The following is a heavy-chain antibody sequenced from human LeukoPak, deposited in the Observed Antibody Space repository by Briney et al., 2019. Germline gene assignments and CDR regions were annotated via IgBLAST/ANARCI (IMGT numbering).Heavy chain of an antibody. D-gene: IGHD6-19*01. Sequence: GGSLRLSCAASGFTFDDYAMHWVRQAPGKGLEWVSGISWNSGSIGYADSVKGRFRISRDNAKNSLYLQMNSLRAEDMALYYCAKGNSGWYGAIDSWGQGTLVTVSS. CDR2: ISWNSGSI. CDR3: AKGNSGWYGAIDS. CDR1: GFTFDDYA. V-gene: IGHV3-9*03. J-gene: IGHJ4*02.